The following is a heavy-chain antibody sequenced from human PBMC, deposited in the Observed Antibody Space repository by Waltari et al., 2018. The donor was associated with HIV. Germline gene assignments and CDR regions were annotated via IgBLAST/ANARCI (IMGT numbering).Heavy chain of an antibody. V-gene: IGHV3-23*04. Sequence: EVQLEESGGTSVEPGGSLRLSWVVSGLNFNNFVMGWVRQPPGGGPEWVSGISGNGETTYYADSVKGRFTISRDNSKNMLFLHLTNLRLEDTALYFCVDDYRGLFVDWGQGTLVTVSS. CDR1: GLNFNNFV. D-gene: IGHD2-15*01. CDR3: VDDYRGLFVD. J-gene: IGHJ4*02. CDR2: ISGNGETT.